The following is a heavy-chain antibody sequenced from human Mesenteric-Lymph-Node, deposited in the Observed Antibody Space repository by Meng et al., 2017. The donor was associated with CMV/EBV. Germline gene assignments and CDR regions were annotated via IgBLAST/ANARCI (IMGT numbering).Heavy chain of an antibody. CDR3: AFSYYDSSGYPFYGMDV. Sequence: GESLKISCAASGFTFSSYAVTWVRQAPGQGLEWVSSIRGRGDTTYYADSVKGRFTISRDNSKNTLYLQMNSLRAEDTALYYCAFSYYDSSGYPFYGMDVWGQGTTVTVSS. CDR1: GFTFSSYA. CDR2: IRGRGDTT. V-gene: IGHV3-23*01. D-gene: IGHD3-22*01. J-gene: IGHJ6*02.